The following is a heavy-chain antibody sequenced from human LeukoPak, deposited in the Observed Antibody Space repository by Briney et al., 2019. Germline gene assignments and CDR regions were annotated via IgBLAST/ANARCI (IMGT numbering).Heavy chain of an antibody. D-gene: IGHD6-19*01. J-gene: IGHJ4*02. Sequence: PGGSLRLSCAASGFTFSNYAMSWVRQAPGKGLEWVSGISGDGGSTYYADSVKGRFTISRGSSENTLYLQMNSLRAEDTAVYYCARGAYNTGWYYFDYWGQGTLVTVSS. CDR3: ARGAYNTGWYYFDY. V-gene: IGHV3-23*01. CDR1: GFTFSNYA. CDR2: ISGDGGST.